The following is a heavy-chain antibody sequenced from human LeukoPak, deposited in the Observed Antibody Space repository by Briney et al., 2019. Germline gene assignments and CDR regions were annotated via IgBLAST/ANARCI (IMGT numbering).Heavy chain of an antibody. Sequence: SETLSLTCTVSGGSISSSSDYWGWIRQAPGKGLEWIGSIYYSENTYYNPSLKSRVTISVDTSKNQFSLKLSSVTAADTAVYYCARAGAYCGGDCYFHYYYMDVWGKGTTVTVSS. D-gene: IGHD2-21*02. CDR1: GGSISSSSDY. V-gene: IGHV4-39*07. CDR2: IYYSENT. J-gene: IGHJ6*03. CDR3: ARAGAYCGGDCYFHYYYMDV.